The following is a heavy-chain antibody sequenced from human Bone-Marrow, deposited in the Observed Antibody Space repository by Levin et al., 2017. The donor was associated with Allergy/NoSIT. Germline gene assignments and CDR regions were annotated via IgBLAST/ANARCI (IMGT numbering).Heavy chain of an antibody. CDR3: VKDISRDGSNFDH. CDR1: GFNVDDYA. CDR2: ITWNRGKK. J-gene: IGHJ4*02. D-gene: IGHD5-24*01. V-gene: IGHV3-9*01. Sequence: GGSLRLSCAVSGFNVDDYAMHWVRQAPGKGLEWVSGITWNRGKKDYADSVMGRFTISRDSVKNSLYLEMNSLRGEDTALYYCVKDISRDGSNFDHWGQGTLVTVSS.